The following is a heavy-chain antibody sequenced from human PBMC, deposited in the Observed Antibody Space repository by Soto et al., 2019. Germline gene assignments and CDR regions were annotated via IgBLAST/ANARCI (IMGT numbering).Heavy chain of an antibody. CDR2: ISGGGGST. V-gene: IGHV3-23*01. CDR1: GFTFSNYA. D-gene: IGHD4-17*01. CDR3: AKDHGDYIPYYYGMDV. Sequence: GGSLRLSCAVSGFTFSNYAVSWVRQAPGKGLEWVSSISGGGGSTYYADSVKGRFTISKDNSKNTLYLQMNSLGAEDTAVYYCAKDHGDYIPYYYGMDVWGQGTTVTVSS. J-gene: IGHJ6*02.